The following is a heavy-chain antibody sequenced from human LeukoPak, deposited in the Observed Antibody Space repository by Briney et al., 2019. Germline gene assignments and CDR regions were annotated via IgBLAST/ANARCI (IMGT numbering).Heavy chain of an antibody. D-gene: IGHD6-6*01. J-gene: IGHJ4*02. CDR3: ASGSIAAPPLDY. Sequence: GGSLRLSCAASGFTFSSYGMHWVRQAPGKGLEWVVVISYDGSNKYYADSVKGRFTISRDNSKNTLYLQMNSLRAEDTAVYYCASGSIAAPPLDYWGQGTLVTVSS. CDR1: GFTFSSYG. CDR2: ISYDGSNK. V-gene: IGHV3-30*03.